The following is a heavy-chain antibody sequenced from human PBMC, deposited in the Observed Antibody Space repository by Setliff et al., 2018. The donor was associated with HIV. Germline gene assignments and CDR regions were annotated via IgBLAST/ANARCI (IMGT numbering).Heavy chain of an antibody. CDR3: ARQGLTMNRGVPAPILYYFDY. CDR2: MYYRGTT. J-gene: IGHJ4*02. Sequence: SETLSLTCTVSGGSIVSSSYYWGWIRQPPGKGLEWIGTMYYRGTTYNNPSLKSRVTFSADTSKNQFSLNLNSVTATDTAVYYCARQGLTMNRGVPAPILYYFDYWGPGILVTGSS. D-gene: IGHD3-10*01. CDR1: GGSIVSSSYY. V-gene: IGHV4-39*01.